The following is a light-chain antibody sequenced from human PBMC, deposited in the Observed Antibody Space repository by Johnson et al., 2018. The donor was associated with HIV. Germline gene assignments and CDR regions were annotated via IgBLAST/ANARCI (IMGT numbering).Light chain of an antibody. CDR1: SSNIGNNY. Sequence: QSVLTQPPSVSAAPGQKVTISCSGSSSNIGNNYVSWYQQLPGTAPKLLIYDNNKRPSGIPDRFSGSTSGTSGTLGITGLPTGDEACYYCGIWDRSLSAYVFGTGTKVTVL. CDR3: GIWDRSLSAYV. J-gene: IGLJ1*01. CDR2: DNN. V-gene: IGLV1-51*01.